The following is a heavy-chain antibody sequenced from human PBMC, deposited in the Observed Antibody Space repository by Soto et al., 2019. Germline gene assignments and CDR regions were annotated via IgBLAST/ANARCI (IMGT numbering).Heavy chain of an antibody. D-gene: IGHD3-22*01. Sequence: GASVKVSCKASGYTFTSYAMHWVRQAPGQRLEWMGWINAGNGNTKYSQKIQGRVTITRDTSASTAYMELSSLRSEDTAVYYCATSMGDDSSGYNYYYYGMDVWGQGTTVTVSS. V-gene: IGHV1-3*01. CDR2: INAGNGNT. CDR3: ATSMGDDSSGYNYYYYGMDV. J-gene: IGHJ6*02. CDR1: GYTFTSYA.